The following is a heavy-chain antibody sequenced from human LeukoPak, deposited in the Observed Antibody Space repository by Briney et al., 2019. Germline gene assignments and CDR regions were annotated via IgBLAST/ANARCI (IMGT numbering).Heavy chain of an antibody. J-gene: IGHJ3*02. D-gene: IGHD1-26*01. V-gene: IGHV4-30-4*01. Sequence: SETLSLTCTVSGGSISSGDYYWSWIRQPPGKGLEWIGYIYYTGNTNYNPSLKSRVTISIDTAKNQFSLKLSSVTAADTAVYYCARHQWVPAFDIWGQGTMVTVSS. CDR3: ARHQWVPAFDI. CDR1: GGSISSGDYY. CDR2: IYYTGNT.